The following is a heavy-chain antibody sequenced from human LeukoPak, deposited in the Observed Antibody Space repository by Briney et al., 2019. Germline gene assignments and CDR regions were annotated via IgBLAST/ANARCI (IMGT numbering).Heavy chain of an antibody. Sequence: SQTLSLTCTVSGGSISSSADYWSWIRQHPGKGLEWIGYIYYSGDTYYNPSLQRRVIISFDTSKNRFSLSLTSVTAADTAVYYXXXXXXXXXXXRLEGNWFDPWGQGTLVTVSS. CDR3: XXXXXXXXXXRLEGNWFDP. V-gene: IGHV4-31*03. CDR1: GGSISSSADY. J-gene: IGHJ5*02. CDR2: IYYSGDT.